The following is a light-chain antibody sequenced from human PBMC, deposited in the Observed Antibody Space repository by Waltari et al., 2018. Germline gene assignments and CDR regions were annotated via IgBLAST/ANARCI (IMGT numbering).Light chain of an antibody. V-gene: IGKV3-15*01. J-gene: IGKJ2*01. CDR3: QQYNNWPPYT. Sequence: EIVLTQSPATLSLSPGERATLPCRASQSVSSNLAWYQQKPGQAPRLLIYGASTRATGIPARFSGSGSGTEFTRTISSLQSEDFAVYYCQQYNNWPPYTFGQGTKLEIK. CDR1: QSVSSN. CDR2: GAS.